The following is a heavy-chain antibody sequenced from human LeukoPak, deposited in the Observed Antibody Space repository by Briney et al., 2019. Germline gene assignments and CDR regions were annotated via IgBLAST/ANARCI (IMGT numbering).Heavy chain of an antibody. CDR2: IIPIFGTA. D-gene: IGHD3-10*01. CDR1: GGTFSSYA. Sequence: ASVKVSCKASGGTFSSYAISWVRQAPGQGLEWIGGIIPIFGTANYAQKFQGRVTITADESTSTAYMELSSLRSEDTAVYYCARPYYYGSGSYGWFDPWGQGTLVTVSS. CDR3: ARPYYYGSGSYGWFDP. V-gene: IGHV1-69*13. J-gene: IGHJ5*02.